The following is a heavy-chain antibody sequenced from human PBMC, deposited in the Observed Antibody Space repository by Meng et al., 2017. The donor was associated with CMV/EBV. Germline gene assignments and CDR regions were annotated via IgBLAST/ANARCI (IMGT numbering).Heavy chain of an antibody. CDR1: GYTLTELS. Sequence: ASVKVSCKVSGYTLTELSMHWVRQAPGQGLEWMGGFDPEDGESIYAQKFQGRVTMTADTSTDTAYMELSSLRSDYTAVYYCATDKVGSIAALHYWGQGTLVTVSS. CDR3: ATDKVGSIAALHY. V-gene: IGHV1-24*01. J-gene: IGHJ4*02. CDR2: FDPEDGES. D-gene: IGHD6-6*01.